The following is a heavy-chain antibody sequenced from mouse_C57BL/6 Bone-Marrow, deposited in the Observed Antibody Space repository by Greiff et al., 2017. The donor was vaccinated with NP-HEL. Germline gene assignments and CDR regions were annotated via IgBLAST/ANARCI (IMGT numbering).Heavy chain of an antibody. CDR2: ISDGGSYT. CDR3: AREGVIPFDY. CDR1: GFTFSSYA. D-gene: IGHD5-1-1*01. Sequence: EVQGVESGGGLVKPGGSLKLSCAASGFTFSSYAMSWVRQTPEKRLEWVATISDGGSYTYYPDNVKGRFTISRDNAKNNLYLQMSHLKSEDTAMYYCAREGVIPFDYWGQGTTLTVSS. J-gene: IGHJ2*01. V-gene: IGHV5-4*01.